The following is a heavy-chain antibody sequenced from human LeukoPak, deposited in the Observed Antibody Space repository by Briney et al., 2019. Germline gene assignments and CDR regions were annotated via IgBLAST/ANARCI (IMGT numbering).Heavy chain of an antibody. D-gene: IGHD6-19*01. V-gene: IGHV1-18*01. CDR1: GYTFTSYG. Sequence: ASVKVSCKASGYTFTSYGISWVRQAPGQGLEWMGWISAYNGNTNYAQKLQGRVTMTTDTSTSTAYMELRSLRAEDTAVYYCARESSVCVALDYWGQGTLVTVSS. CDR3: ARESSVCVALDY. J-gene: IGHJ4*02. CDR2: ISAYNGNT.